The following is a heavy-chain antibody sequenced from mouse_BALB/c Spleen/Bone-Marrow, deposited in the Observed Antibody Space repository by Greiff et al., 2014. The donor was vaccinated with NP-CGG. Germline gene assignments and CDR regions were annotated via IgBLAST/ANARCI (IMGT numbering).Heavy chain of an antibody. CDR1: GFTFSSYA. Sequence: DVLLVESGGGLVKPGGSLKLSCAASGFTFSSYAMSWVRQTPEKRLEWVETISSGGAYAYSPDSVKGRFTISRDNAKDTLNLQMSSLRSEDTAVYYCARQEGDGMDYWGQGTSVTVSS. V-gene: IGHV5-9-3*01. CDR2: ISSGGAYA. CDR3: ARQEGDGMDY. J-gene: IGHJ4*01.